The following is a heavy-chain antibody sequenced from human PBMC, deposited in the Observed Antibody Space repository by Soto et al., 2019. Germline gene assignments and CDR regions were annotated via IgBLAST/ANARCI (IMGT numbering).Heavy chain of an antibody. CDR1: GGSFSGYY. V-gene: IGHV4-34*01. CDR3: ARGPPLYCSSTSCYHYFDY. D-gene: IGHD2-2*01. J-gene: IGHJ4*02. CDR2: INHSGST. Sequence: SETLSLTCAVYGGSFSGYYWSWIRQPPGKGLEWIEEINHSGSTNYNPSLKSRVTISVDTSKNQFSLKLSSVTAADTAVYYCARGPPLYCSSTSCYHYFDYWGQGTLVTVSS.